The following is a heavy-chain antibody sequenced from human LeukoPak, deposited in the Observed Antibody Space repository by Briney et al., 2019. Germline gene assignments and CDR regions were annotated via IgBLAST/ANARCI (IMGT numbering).Heavy chain of an antibody. CDR3: TTRLRNHFDY. CDR2: ISDGSRDT. Sequence: GGSLILSCATSGFTFSSFTMNWVRQAPGKGLEWVSTISDGSRDTHYAGSVKGRFTISRDDSQNIVYLQMDSLRAEDTALYYCTTRLRNHFDYWGQGTQVTVSS. J-gene: IGHJ4*02. D-gene: IGHD5-12*01. CDR1: GFTFSSFT. V-gene: IGHV3-23*01.